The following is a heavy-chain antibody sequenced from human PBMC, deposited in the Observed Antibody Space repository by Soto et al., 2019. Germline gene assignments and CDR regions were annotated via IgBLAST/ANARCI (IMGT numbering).Heavy chain of an antibody. CDR1: GFTFTDYS. D-gene: IGHD4-17*01. Sequence: PGGSLRLSCEGSGFTFTDYSMLWVRQAPGKGLEWVSYISSTSNIAFYVDSVEGRFTTSRDNVKNSLYLQMNSLRDEDTAVYYCASCYGDYEFPCEYWGQGTLVTVSS. CDR2: ISSTSNIA. V-gene: IGHV3-21*05. J-gene: IGHJ4*02. CDR3: ASCYGDYEFPCEY.